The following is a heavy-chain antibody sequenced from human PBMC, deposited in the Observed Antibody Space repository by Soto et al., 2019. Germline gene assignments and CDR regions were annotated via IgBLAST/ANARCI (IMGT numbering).Heavy chain of an antibody. CDR1: GFIFKNYA. V-gene: IGHV3-30*04. CDR3: TKSSGGSSSVGMDY. Sequence: AGSLRLSCAVSGFIFKNYALNWVRQAPGKGLEWVASITRDGYNKYYADSVKGRFTISRDNSKNTLSLQMTALRVEDSSVYYCTKSSGGSSSVGMDYWGPGTLVTVSS. CDR2: ITRDGYNK. D-gene: IGHD6-6*01. J-gene: IGHJ4*02.